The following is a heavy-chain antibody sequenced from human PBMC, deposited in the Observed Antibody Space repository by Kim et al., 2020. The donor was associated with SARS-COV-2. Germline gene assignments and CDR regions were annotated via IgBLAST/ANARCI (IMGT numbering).Heavy chain of an antibody. CDR1: GFTVSSNY. D-gene: IGHD6-19*01. Sequence: GGSLRLSCAASGFTVSSNYMSWVRQAPGKGLEWVSVIYSGGSTYYADSVKGRFTISRDNSKNTLYLQMNSLRAEDTAVYYCARSRQWLANAFDIWGQGTMVTVSS. J-gene: IGHJ3*02. V-gene: IGHV3-53*01. CDR3: ARSRQWLANAFDI. CDR2: IYSGGST.